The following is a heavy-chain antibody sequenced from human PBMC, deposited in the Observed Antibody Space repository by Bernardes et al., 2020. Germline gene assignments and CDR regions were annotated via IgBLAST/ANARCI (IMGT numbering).Heavy chain of an antibody. Sequence: TLSLTCAVYGGSFSGYYWSWIRQPPGKGLEWIGEINHSGSTNYNPSLKSRVTISVDTSKNQFSLKLSSVTAADTAVYYCARRRLREYYFDYWGQGTLVTVSS. D-gene: IGHD2-15*01. J-gene: IGHJ4*02. CDR2: INHSGST. CDR1: GGSFSGYY. CDR3: ARRRLREYYFDY. V-gene: IGHV4-34*01.